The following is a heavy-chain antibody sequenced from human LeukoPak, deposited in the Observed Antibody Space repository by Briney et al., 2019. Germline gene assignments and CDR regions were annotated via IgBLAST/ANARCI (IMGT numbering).Heavy chain of an antibody. CDR3: ASLGWSKYIDY. D-gene: IGHD2-15*01. V-gene: IGHV4-59*08. Sequence: PSETLSLTCTVSGGSISSYYWSWIRQPPGEGLEWSGYIYYSGSTKYNPSLKSRVTISVDTSKNQFSLKLSSVTAADTAVYYCASLGWSKYIDYWGQGALVTVSS. J-gene: IGHJ4*02. CDR1: GGSISSYY. CDR2: IYYSGST.